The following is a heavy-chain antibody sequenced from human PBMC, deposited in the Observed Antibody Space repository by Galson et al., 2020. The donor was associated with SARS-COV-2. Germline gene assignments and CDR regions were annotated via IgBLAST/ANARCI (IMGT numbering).Heavy chain of an antibody. V-gene: IGHV3-11*01. Sequence: GESLKISCAASGFTFSDYYMSWIRQAPGKGLEWVSYISSSGSTIYYADSVKGRFTISRDNAKNSLYLQMNSLRAEDTAVYYCARDQVEMATISYYYGMDVWGQGTTVTVSS. CDR3: ARDQVEMATISYYYGMDV. CDR1: GFTFSDYY. J-gene: IGHJ6*02. CDR2: ISSSGSTI. D-gene: IGHD5-12*01.